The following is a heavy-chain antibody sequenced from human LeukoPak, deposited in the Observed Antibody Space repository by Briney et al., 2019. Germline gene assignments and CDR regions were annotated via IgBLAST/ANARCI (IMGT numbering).Heavy chain of an antibody. V-gene: IGHV3-23*01. Sequence: GGSLRLSCAASGFTFSTYAMSWVRQAPGRRLEWVSAVSDSGSGTYYADSVKGRFTISRDNSKNTLYLQMTSLRAEDTALYYCAKGKGSSGWYDWGQGTLVTVSS. J-gene: IGHJ4*02. CDR3: AKGKGSSGWYD. CDR1: GFTFSTYA. D-gene: IGHD6-19*01. CDR2: VSDSGSGT.